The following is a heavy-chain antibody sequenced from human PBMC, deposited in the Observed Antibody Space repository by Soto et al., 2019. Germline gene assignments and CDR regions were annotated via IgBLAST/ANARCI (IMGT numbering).Heavy chain of an antibody. CDR1: GFNFAGYA. Sequence: GGSLRLSCVGSGFNFAGYALAWVRQPPGKGLEWVTSISGPSYASFTADSLRGRFTVYRDNSKDTLFLQMKNLRAADTAVYYCARAEWLHYFDPWGQGTLVTVSS. V-gene: IGHV3-23*01. J-gene: IGHJ5*02. CDR3: ARAEWLHYFDP. CDR2: ISGPSYAS. D-gene: IGHD3-3*01.